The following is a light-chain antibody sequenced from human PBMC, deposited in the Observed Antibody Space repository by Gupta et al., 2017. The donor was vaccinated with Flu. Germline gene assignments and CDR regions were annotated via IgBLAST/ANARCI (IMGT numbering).Light chain of an antibody. Sequence: GPLSLSPGDPATPSCRASQRLSDTYLAWYHQKPGQAPRLLIYAASTRATDIPDRFSGSGSGTDFSLTITRLAPEDFGVYYCQQYDRSPLTFGGGTTVE. V-gene: IGKV3-20*01. CDR3: QQYDRSPLT. CDR2: AAS. J-gene: IGKJ4*01. CDR1: QRLSDTY.